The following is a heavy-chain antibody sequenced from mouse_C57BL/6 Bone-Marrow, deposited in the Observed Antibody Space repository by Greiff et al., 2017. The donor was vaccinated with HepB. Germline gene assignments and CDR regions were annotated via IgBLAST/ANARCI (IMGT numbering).Heavy chain of an antibody. V-gene: IGHV1-42*01. CDR3: ARVYDYDVDY. D-gene: IGHD2-4*01. CDR2: INPSTGGT. Sequence: EVQLQQSGPELVKPGASVKISCKASGYSFTGYYTNWVKQSPEKSLEWIGEINPSTGGTTYNQKFKAKATLTVDKSSSTAYMQLKSLTSEDSAVYYCARVYDYDVDYWGQGTTLTVSS. CDR1: GYSFTGYY. J-gene: IGHJ2*01.